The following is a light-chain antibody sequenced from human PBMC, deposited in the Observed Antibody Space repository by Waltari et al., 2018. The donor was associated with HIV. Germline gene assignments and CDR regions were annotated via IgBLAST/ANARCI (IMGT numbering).Light chain of an antibody. V-gene: IGLV3-25*03. J-gene: IGLJ3*02. CDR1: ALPKQY. CDR3: QSPDSSGPWV. Sequence: SYELTQPPSVSVSPGHTARITCSGDALPKQYAYWYQQKPGQAPVLVIYKDTERPSGIPERFSGSSSGTTVTLTISGVQAEDEADYYCQSPDSSGPWVFGGGTKLTVL. CDR2: KDT.